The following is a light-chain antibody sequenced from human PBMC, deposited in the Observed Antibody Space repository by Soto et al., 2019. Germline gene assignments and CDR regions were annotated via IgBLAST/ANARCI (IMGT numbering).Light chain of an antibody. Sequence: EMLLTQFQGTCFRSPGEEPPPPCGPSQVIGSPYLAWYQQKPGQAPRLLISGAHNRAPGIPDRFSGSESGTDFTLRISRLEPEDFAVYYCQQYGSSVTFGQGTKVEIK. CDR3: QQYGSSVT. CDR2: GAH. V-gene: IGKV3-20*01. J-gene: IGKJ1*01. CDR1: QVIGSPY.